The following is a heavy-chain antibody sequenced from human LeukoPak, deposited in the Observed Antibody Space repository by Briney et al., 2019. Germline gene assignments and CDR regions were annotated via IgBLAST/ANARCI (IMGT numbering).Heavy chain of an antibody. J-gene: IGHJ3*02. V-gene: IGHV3-33*06. CDR1: GVTFSSYG. D-gene: IGHD3-22*01. Sequence: GGSLRLSCAASGVTFSSYGMHWVRQAPGKGLEWVAVIWYDGSNKYYPDSVKGRFTISRDNSKNTLYLQMTSLRAEDTAVYYWEKGVVVHHDAFDIWGKGTMVTVSS. CDR3: EKGVVVHHDAFDI. CDR2: IWYDGSNK.